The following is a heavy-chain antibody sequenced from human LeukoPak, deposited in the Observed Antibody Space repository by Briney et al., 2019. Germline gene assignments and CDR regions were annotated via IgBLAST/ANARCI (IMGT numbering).Heavy chain of an antibody. V-gene: IGHV1-2*02. CDR3: ARGQGLRFLEWLFGY. D-gene: IGHD3-3*01. CDR2: INPNSGGT. J-gene: IGHJ4*02. Sequence: ASVKVSCKASGYTFTGYYMHWVRQAPGQGLEWMGWINPNSGGTNYAQKFQGRVTMTRDTSISTAYMELSRLRSDDTAVYYCARGQGLRFLEWLFGYWGQGTLVTVSS. CDR1: GYTFTGYY.